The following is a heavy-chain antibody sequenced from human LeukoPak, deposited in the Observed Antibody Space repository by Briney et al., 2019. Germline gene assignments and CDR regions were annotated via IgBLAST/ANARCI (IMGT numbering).Heavy chain of an antibody. CDR1: GYTFTSYG. D-gene: IGHD6-19*01. CDR2: ISAYNGNT. CDR3: ARLSGLYN. V-gene: IGHV1-18*01. J-gene: IGHJ4*02. Sequence: ASVKVSCKASGYTFTSYGISWVRQAPGQGLEWMGWISAYNGNTNYAQKFQGRVTMTRNTSISTAYMELSSLRSEDTAVYYCARLSGLYNWGQGTLVTVSS.